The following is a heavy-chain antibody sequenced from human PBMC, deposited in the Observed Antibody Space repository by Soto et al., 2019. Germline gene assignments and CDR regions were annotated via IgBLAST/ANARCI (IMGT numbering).Heavy chain of an antibody. CDR3: AKVGPSCSGGSCYSGVVAFDI. V-gene: IGHV3-23*01. CDR2: ISGSGGST. CDR1: GFTFSSYA. D-gene: IGHD2-15*01. Sequence: GGSLRLSCAASGFTFSSYAMSWVRQAPGKGLEWVSAISGSGGSTYYADSVKGRFTISRDNSKNTLYLQMNSLRAEDTAVYYCAKVGPSCSGGSCYSGVVAFDIWGQGTMVTVSS. J-gene: IGHJ3*02.